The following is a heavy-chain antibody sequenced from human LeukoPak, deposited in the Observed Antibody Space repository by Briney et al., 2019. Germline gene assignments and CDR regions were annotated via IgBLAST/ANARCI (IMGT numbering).Heavy chain of an antibody. Sequence: PSETLSLTCTVSGCSISSYYWSWIRQPPGKGLEWIGYISYSGSTNFNPSLKSRVTISVDTSKNQFSLKLSSVTAADTAVYYCAREGTAGTNLNWFDPWGQGTLVTVSS. V-gene: IGHV4-59*01. D-gene: IGHD1-1*01. CDR2: ISYSGST. J-gene: IGHJ5*02. CDR1: GCSISSYY. CDR3: AREGTAGTNLNWFDP.